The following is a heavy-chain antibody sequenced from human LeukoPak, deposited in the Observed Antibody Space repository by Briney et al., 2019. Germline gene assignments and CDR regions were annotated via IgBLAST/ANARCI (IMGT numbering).Heavy chain of an antibody. J-gene: IGHJ4*02. CDR1: GGSISSYY. V-gene: IGHV4-59*08. CDR2: IYYSGST. CDR3: ARSPTVYCDYDY. Sequence: SETLSLTCTVSGGSISSYYWSWIRQPPGKGLEWIGYIYYSGSTNYNPSLKSRVTISVDTSKNQFSLKLSSVTAADTAVYYCARSPTVYCDYDYWGQGTLVTVSS. D-gene: IGHD1-14*01.